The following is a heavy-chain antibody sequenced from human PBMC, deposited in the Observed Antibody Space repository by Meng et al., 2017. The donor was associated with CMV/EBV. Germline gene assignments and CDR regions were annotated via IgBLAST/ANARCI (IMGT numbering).Heavy chain of an antibody. Sequence: GESLKISCAASGFTFSSYAMHWVRQAPGKGLEYVSAISSNGGSTYYADSAKGRFTISRDNSKNTLYLQMGSLRAEDMAVYYCARGPGGFGAYYGMDVWGQGTTVTVSS. D-gene: IGHD3-16*01. J-gene: IGHJ6*02. V-gene: IGHV3-64*02. CDR2: ISSNGGST. CDR1: GFTFSSYA. CDR3: ARGPGGFGAYYGMDV.